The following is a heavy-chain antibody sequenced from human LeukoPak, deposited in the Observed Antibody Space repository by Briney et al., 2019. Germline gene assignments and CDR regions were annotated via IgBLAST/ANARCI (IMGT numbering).Heavy chain of an antibody. CDR1: GFTFSTYG. V-gene: IGHV3-30*02. Sequence: GGSLRLSCAASGFTFSTYGMHWVRQAPGKGLEWVAFIRYDGSNKYYADSVKGRFTISRDNSKNTLYLQMNSLRAEDTAVYYCAKGVGCSGGSCYPDFDYWGQGTLVTVSS. D-gene: IGHD2-15*01. CDR2: IRYDGSNK. CDR3: AKGVGCSGGSCYPDFDY. J-gene: IGHJ4*02.